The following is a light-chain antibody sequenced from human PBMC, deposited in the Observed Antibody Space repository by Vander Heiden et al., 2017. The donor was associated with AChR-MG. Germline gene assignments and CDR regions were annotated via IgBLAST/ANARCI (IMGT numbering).Light chain of an antibody. CDR1: QSVSRSY. Sequence: EIVLTQSPGTLSLSPGERATLSCRASQSVSRSYLAWYQQKPGQAPRLLIYDASSRATGIPDRFSGSGSGADFTLIISRREPEDFAVYYCQQFGSSPPWAFGQGTRVEIK. V-gene: IGKV3-20*01. CDR2: DAS. J-gene: IGKJ1*01. CDR3: QQFGSSPPWA.